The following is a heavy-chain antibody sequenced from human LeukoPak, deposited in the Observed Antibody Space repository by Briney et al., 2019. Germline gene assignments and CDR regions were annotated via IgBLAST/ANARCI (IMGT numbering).Heavy chain of an antibody. CDR2: IYSGGGT. V-gene: IGHV3-53*01. Sequence: HPGGSLRLSCAASGFTVSSNYMSWVRQAPGKGLEWVSVIYSGGGTYYADSVKGRFTISRDNSKNTLYLQMNSLRAEDTAVYYCARERVRRYFDYWGQGTLVTVSS. CDR3: ARERVRRYFDY. J-gene: IGHJ4*02. CDR1: GFTVSSNY. D-gene: IGHD1-1*01.